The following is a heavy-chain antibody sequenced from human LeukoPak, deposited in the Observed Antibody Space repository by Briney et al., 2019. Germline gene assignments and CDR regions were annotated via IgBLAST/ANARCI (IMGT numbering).Heavy chain of an antibody. J-gene: IGHJ3*02. CDR1: GGSICTYY. Sequence: SETLSLTCTVSGGSICTYYWTWIRQPPGKGMEWIGYIYYSGSTIYNPSLKSRVTISVDTSRSQFSVSLNSMTAADTAVYYCARHGNIVVVPDASKAFDIWGQGTMVTVSS. CDR2: IYYSGST. V-gene: IGHV4-59*08. D-gene: IGHD2-2*01. CDR3: ARHGNIVVVPDASKAFDI.